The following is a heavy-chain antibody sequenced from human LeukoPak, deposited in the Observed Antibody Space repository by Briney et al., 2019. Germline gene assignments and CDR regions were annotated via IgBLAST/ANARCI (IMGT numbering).Heavy chain of an antibody. Sequence: PSETLSLTCAVYGGSFSGYYWSWIRQPPGKGLEWIGEINHSGSTNYNPSLKSRVTMSVDTSKNQFSLKLSSVTAADTAVYYCARDRYYYDSSARYFDYWGQGTLATVSS. V-gene: IGHV4-34*01. CDR1: GGSFSGYY. J-gene: IGHJ4*02. D-gene: IGHD3-22*01. CDR3: ARDRYYYDSSARYFDY. CDR2: INHSGST.